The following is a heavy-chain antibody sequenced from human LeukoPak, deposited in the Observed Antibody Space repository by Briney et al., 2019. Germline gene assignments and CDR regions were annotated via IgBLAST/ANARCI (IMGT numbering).Heavy chain of an antibody. D-gene: IGHD1-14*01. CDR1: GYTFTSYG. CDR3: ARGGGVLRRGYYYYYMDV. Sequence: ASVKVSCKASGYTFTSYGISWVRQAPGQGLEWMGWMDPNSGNTGYAQKFQGRVTITRNTSISTAYMELSSLRSEDTAVYYCARGGGVLRRGYYYYYMDVWGKGTTVTVSS. J-gene: IGHJ6*03. CDR2: MDPNSGNT. V-gene: IGHV1-8*02.